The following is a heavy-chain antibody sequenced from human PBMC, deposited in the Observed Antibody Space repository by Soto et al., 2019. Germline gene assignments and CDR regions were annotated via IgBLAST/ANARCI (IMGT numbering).Heavy chain of an antibody. CDR1: GYTLTELS. CDR2: FDPEDGET. Sequence: ASVKVSCKVSGYTLTELSMHWVRQAPGKGLEWMGGFDPEDGETIYAQKFQGRVTMTEDTSTDTAYMELSSLRSEDTAVYYCATAKAYYDFWSGYYTWRAPFDYWG. CDR3: ATAKAYYDFWSGYYTWRAPFDY. V-gene: IGHV1-24*01. D-gene: IGHD3-3*01. J-gene: IGHJ4*01.